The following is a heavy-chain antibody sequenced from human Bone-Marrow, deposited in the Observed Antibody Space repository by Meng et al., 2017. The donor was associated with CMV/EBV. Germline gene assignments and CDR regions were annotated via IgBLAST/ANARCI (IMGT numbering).Heavy chain of an antibody. J-gene: IGHJ4*02. CDR2: INHSGST. CDR3: AGYIVGATGY. V-gene: IGHV4-34*01. D-gene: IGHD1-26*01. Sequence: SETLSLTCAVYGGSFSGYYWSWIRQPPGKGLEWIGEINHSGSTNYNPSLKSRVTISLDTSKNQFSLKLSSVTAADTAVYYCAGYIVGATGYWGQGTLVTVSS. CDR1: GGSFSGYY.